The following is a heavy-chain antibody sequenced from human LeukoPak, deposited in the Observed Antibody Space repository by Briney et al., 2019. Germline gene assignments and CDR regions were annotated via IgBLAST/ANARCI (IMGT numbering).Heavy chain of an antibody. V-gene: IGHV3-23*01. Sequence: GGSLRLSCAASGFTFSSYAMGWVRQAPGKGLEWVSVISGSGGSTYYADSVKGRFTISRDDSKNTLYLQMNSLRAEDTAVYYCAKGNSASCYTSFDYWGQGTLVTVSP. CDR2: ISGSGGST. CDR1: GFTFSSYA. D-gene: IGHD2-2*02. J-gene: IGHJ4*02. CDR3: AKGNSASCYTSFDY.